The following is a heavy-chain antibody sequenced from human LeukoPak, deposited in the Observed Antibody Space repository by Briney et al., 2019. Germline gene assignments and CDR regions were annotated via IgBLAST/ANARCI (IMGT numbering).Heavy chain of an antibody. J-gene: IGHJ4*02. CDR1: GDSISSYY. V-gene: IGHV4-59*01. D-gene: IGHD7-27*01. Sequence: SETLSLTSTVSGDSISSYYWSWIRQPPGKGLEWIGYIYYSGSTNYNPSLKSRVTISVDTSRNQFSLKLSSVTAADTAVYYCARVPWGWSLDYWGQGTLVTVSS. CDR2: IYYSGST. CDR3: ARVPWGWSLDY.